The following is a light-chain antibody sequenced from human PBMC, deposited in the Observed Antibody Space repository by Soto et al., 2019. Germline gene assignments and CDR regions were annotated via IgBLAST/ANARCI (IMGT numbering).Light chain of an antibody. CDR1: QNLHNN. V-gene: IGKV3-15*01. J-gene: IGKJ1*01. CDR2: SVS. CDR3: QQYNNWPPWT. Sequence: EIVMTQSPATLSVSPGERATLSCRASQNLHNNLAWYQQKPGQAPRLLIHSVSNRATGIPARFSGNGSGTEFTLTISSLQSEDFAIYYCQQYNNWPPWTFGQGTKVEIK.